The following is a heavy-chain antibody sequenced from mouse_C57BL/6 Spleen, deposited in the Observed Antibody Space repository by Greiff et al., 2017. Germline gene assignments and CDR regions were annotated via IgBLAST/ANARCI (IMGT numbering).Heavy chain of an antibody. J-gene: IGHJ3*01. Sequence: VQLQQSGAELVRPGASVKLSCTASGFNFKDYYMHWVKQRPEQGLEWIGRIYPEDGDTEYAPKFQGKATMTADTSSNTAYLQLSSLTSEDTAVYYCATWGGSSCRFAYWGQGTLVTVSA. CDR2: IYPEDGDT. V-gene: IGHV14-1*01. CDR1: GFNFKDYY. D-gene: IGHD1-1*01. CDR3: ATWGGSSCRFAY.